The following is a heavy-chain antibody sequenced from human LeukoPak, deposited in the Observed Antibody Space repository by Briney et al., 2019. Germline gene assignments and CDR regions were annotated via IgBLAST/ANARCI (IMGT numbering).Heavy chain of an antibody. CDR3: GTGVYYYGSGSYLGY. Sequence: ASGKVSCKVSGYTLTELSMHLVRQAPGKGLEWMGGFYPEDGETIYAQKFQGRVSMTEDTSTDTDYMELSSLRYEDTAVYYCGTGVYYYGSGSYLGYWGQGTLVTVSS. V-gene: IGHV1-24*01. J-gene: IGHJ4*02. CDR2: FYPEDGET. D-gene: IGHD3-10*01. CDR1: GYTLTELS.